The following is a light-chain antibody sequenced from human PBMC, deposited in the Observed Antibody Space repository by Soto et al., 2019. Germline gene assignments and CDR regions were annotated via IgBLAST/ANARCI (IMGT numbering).Light chain of an antibody. CDR2: GAS. Sequence: ERVMTQSPATLSVSPGERATLSCRASQSVDSNLAWYQQKLGQAPRLLIYGASTRATGIPARFSGSGSGTEFTLTISSLQSEDFAVYYCQQYDNWPRTFGQGTRWKSN. CDR1: QSVDSN. CDR3: QQYDNWPRT. V-gene: IGKV3-15*01. J-gene: IGKJ1*01.